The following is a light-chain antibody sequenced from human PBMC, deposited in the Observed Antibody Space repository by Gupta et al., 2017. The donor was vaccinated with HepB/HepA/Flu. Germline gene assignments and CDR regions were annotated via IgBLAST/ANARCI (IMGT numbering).Light chain of an antibody. J-gene: IGKJ2*01. CDR1: QSVLYSSNNKNY. CDR2: WAS. V-gene: IGKV4-1*01. Sequence: DIVMTQYPDSLAVSLGERATINCKSSQSVLYSSNNKNYLAWYQQKPGQPPKLLIYWASTRESGVPDRFSGSGSGTDFTLTISSLQAEDVAVYYCQQYYSTPDTFGQGTKLEIK. CDR3: QQYYSTPDT.